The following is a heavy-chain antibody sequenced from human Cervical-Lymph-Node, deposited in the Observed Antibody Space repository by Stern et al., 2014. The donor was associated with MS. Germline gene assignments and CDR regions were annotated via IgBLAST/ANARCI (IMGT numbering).Heavy chain of an antibody. Sequence: QVQLVESGGGVVQPGRSLRLSCAASGFTFSSYGMHWVRQAPGKGLEWVADIWYDGSNKYYADSVKGRFTISRDNSKNTLYLQMNSLRAEDTAVYYCARDRHDLGYCSGGSCYLPDYWGLGTLVTVSS. V-gene: IGHV3-33*01. CDR3: ARDRHDLGYCSGGSCYLPDY. J-gene: IGHJ4*02. CDR2: IWYDGSNK. CDR1: GFTFSSYG. D-gene: IGHD2-15*01.